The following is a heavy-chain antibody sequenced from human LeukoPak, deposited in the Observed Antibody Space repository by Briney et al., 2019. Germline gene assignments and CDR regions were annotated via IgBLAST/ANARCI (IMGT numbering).Heavy chain of an antibody. J-gene: IGHJ4*02. CDR2: IYYSGST. V-gene: IGHV4-39*01. CDR1: GGSISSSSYY. D-gene: IGHD2-15*01. Sequence: SETLSLTCTVSGGSISSSSYYWGWIRQPPGKGLEWIGSIYYSGSTYYNPSLKSRVTISVDTSKNQSSLKLSSVTAADTAVYYCARLIRVVVAATPKYYFDYWGQGTLVTVSS. CDR3: ARLIRVVVAATPKYYFDY.